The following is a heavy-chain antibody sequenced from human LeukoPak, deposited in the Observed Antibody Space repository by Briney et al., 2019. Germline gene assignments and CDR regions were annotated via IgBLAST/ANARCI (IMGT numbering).Heavy chain of an antibody. CDR1: GYSISSGYY. V-gene: IGHV4-61*01. CDR3: ARGIGDLDY. CDR2: IYYSGST. J-gene: IGHJ4*02. D-gene: IGHD2-21*01. Sequence: SETLSLTCTVSGYSISSGYYWGWIRQPPGKGLEWIGYIYYSGSTNYNPSLKSRVTISVDTSKNQFSLKLSSVTAADTAVYYCARGIGDLDYWGQGTLVTVSS.